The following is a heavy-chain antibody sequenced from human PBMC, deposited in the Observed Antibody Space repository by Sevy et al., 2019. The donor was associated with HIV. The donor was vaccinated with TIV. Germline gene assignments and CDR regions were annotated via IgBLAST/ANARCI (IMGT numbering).Heavy chain of an antibody. J-gene: IGHJ4*02. V-gene: IGHV3-33*08. CDR1: GFTFSSYV. CDR2: IWYDGTIK. D-gene: IGHD2-21*02. CDR3: ARGGGCCGGARYSIDY. Sequence: GGSLRLSCAASGFTFSSYVMHWVRQAPGKGLEWVALIWYDGTIKYYADSVKGRFTISRDNSKDTLFLQMNSLTPEDTAVYYCARGGGCCGGARYSIDYWGQGALVTVSS.